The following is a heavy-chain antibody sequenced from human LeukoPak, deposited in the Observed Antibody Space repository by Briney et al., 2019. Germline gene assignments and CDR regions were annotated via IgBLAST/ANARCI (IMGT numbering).Heavy chain of an antibody. V-gene: IGHV3-43*02. CDR2: ISGDGGST. Sequence: GGSLRLSCAASGFTFDDYAMHWVRQAPGKGLEWVSLISGDGGSTYYADPVKGRFTISRDNSKNSLYLQMNSLRTEDTALYYCASCDYYYYMDVWGKGTTVTVSS. CDR3: ASCDYYYYMDV. CDR1: GFTFDDYA. J-gene: IGHJ6*03.